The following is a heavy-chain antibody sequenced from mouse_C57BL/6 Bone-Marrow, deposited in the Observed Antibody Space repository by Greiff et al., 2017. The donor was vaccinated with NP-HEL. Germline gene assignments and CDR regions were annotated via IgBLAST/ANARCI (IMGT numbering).Heavy chain of an antibody. J-gene: IGHJ4*01. D-gene: IGHD2-10*02. CDR2: INYDGSST. Sequence: DVKLVESEGGLVQPGSSMKLSCTASGFTFSDYYMAWVRQVPEKGLEWVANINYDGSSTYYLDSLKSRFIISRDNAKNILYLQMSSLKSEDTATYYCARGDGPVCPRGAMDYWGQGTSVTVSS. CDR3: ARGDGPVCPRGAMDY. V-gene: IGHV5-16*01. CDR1: GFTFSDYY.